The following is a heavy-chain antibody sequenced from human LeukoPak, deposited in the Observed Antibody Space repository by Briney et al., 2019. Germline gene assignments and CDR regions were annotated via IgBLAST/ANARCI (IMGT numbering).Heavy chain of an antibody. CDR3: ARVWGSSAPDY. D-gene: IGHD6-6*01. CDR2: ISSSSSYI. CDR1: RFTFSSYT. V-gene: IGHV3-21*01. J-gene: IGHJ4*02. Sequence: PGGSLRLSCAASRFTFSSYTMNWVRQAPGKGLEWVSSISSSSSYIYYADSVKGRFTISRDNAKDSLYLQMNSLRAEDTAVYYCARVWGSSAPDYWGQGTLVTVSS.